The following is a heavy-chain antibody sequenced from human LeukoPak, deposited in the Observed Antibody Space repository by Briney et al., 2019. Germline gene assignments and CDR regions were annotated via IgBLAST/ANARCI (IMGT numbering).Heavy chain of an antibody. Sequence: KPSETLSLTCTVSGYSISSGYYWGWIRQPPGKGLEWIGSIYHSGSNYYNPSLKSRVTISVDTSKNQFFLKLSSVTAADTAVYYCAREVLLYVLRYLVWFDPWGQGTLVTVSS. J-gene: IGHJ5*02. CDR3: AREVLLYVLRYLVWFDP. CDR2: IYHSGSN. CDR1: GYSISSGYY. D-gene: IGHD3-9*01. V-gene: IGHV4-38-2*02.